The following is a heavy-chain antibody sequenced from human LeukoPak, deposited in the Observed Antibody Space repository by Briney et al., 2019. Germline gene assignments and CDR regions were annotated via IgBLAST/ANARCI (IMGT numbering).Heavy chain of an antibody. CDR2: ISVSSGFI. CDR3: AREFEGSASGAGY. CDR1: GFTFSSYS. Sequence: GGSLRLSCVASGFTFSSYSMNWVRQAPGKGLEWGSSISVSSGFIYYGDSVKGRFTVSRDNAKNSLYLQMNSLRAEDTAVYYCAREFEGSASGAGYWGQGTLVTVSS. D-gene: IGHD1-26*01. J-gene: IGHJ4*02. V-gene: IGHV3-21*01.